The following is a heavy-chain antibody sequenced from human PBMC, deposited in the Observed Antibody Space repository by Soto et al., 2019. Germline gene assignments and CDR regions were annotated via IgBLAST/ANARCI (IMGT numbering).Heavy chain of an antibody. J-gene: IGHJ4*02. CDR1: GYTFTSYD. V-gene: IGHV1-8*01. D-gene: IGHD2-8*01. Sequence: QVQLVQSGAEVKKPGASVKVSCKASGYTFTSYDINWVRQATGQGLEWMGWMNPNSGNTGYAQKFQGRVTMTRNTSISTAYMELSSLRSEDTGVYYCARGDCTNGVCYSGGIEYCGQGTLVTVSS. CDR2: MNPNSGNT. CDR3: ARGDCTNGVCYSGGIEY.